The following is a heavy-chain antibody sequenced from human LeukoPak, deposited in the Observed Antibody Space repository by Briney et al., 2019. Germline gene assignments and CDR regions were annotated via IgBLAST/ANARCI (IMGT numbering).Heavy chain of an antibody. Sequence: SETLSLTCTVSGGSISSSSYYWGWIRQPPGKGLEWIGSIYYSGSTYYNPSLKSRVTISVDTSKNQFSLKLSSVTAADTAVYYCARGHRYYGSGSYYFDYWGQGTLVTVSS. D-gene: IGHD3-10*01. V-gene: IGHV4-39*01. CDR3: ARGHRYYGSGSYYFDY. CDR1: GGSISSSSYY. J-gene: IGHJ4*02. CDR2: IYYSGST.